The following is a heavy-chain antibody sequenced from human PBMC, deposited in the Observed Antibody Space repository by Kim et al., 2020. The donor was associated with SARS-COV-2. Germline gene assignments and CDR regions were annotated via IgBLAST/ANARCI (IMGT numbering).Heavy chain of an antibody. CDR2: IYYSGST. V-gene: IGHV4-61*01. Sequence: SETLSLTCTVSGGSVSSGSYYWSWIRQPPGKGLEWIGYIYYSGSTNYNPSLKSRVTISVDTSKNQFSLKLSSVTAADTAVYYCARDNDHFDYWGQGTLVT. D-gene: IGHD2-8*01. CDR3: ARDNDHFDY. J-gene: IGHJ4*02. CDR1: GGSVSSGSYY.